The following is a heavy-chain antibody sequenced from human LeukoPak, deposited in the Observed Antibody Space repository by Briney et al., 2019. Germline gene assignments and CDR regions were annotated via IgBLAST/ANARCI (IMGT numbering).Heavy chain of an antibody. CDR3: ARTVAIQIPEYFQH. CDR1: GGSISSGGYY. CDR2: IYHSGST. D-gene: IGHD2-2*02. V-gene: IGHV4-30-2*01. J-gene: IGHJ1*01. Sequence: SETLPLTCTVSGGSISSGGYYWSWIRQPPGKGLEWIGYIYHSGSTYYNPSLKSRVTISVDRSKNQFSLKLSSVTAADTAVYYCARTVAIQIPEYFQHWGQGTLVTVSS.